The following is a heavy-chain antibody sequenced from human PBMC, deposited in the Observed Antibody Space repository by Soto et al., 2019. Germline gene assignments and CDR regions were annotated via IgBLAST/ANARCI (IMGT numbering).Heavy chain of an antibody. Sequence: EVQLVESGGGLVQWGGSLRLSCAASGFTFSSYSVNWVRQAPGKGLEWVSAISGSGGSTYYADSVKGRFTISRDNSKNTLYLQMNSLRAEDTAVYYCAKDYWYGSGSCLFDYWGQGTLVTVSS. J-gene: IGHJ4*02. V-gene: IGHV3-23*04. CDR2: ISGSGGST. CDR1: GFTFSSYS. CDR3: AKDYWYGSGSCLFDY. D-gene: IGHD3-10*01.